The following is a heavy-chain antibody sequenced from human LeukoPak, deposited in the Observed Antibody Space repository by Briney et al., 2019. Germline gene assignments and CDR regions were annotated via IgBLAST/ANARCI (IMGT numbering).Heavy chain of an antibody. J-gene: IGHJ4*02. V-gene: IGHV1-8*02. CDR2: MNPNSGNT. CDR1: GYTFTSYG. Sequence: ASVKVSCKASGYTFTSYGLSWVRQATGQGLEWMGWMNPNSGNTGYAQKFQGRVTMTRNTSISTAYMELSSLRSEDTAVYYCARGLRDIWFGVTRDYWGQGTLVTVSS. CDR3: ARGLRDIWFGVTRDY. D-gene: IGHD3-10*01.